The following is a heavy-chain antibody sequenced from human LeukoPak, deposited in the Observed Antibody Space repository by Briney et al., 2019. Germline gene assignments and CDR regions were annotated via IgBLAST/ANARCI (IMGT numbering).Heavy chain of an antibody. J-gene: IGHJ4*02. V-gene: IGHV3-7*01. CDR3: ARSLGDD. Sequence: GGSLRLSCAVSGLTFSRYWMTWVRQAPGKGLEWVASINQYGSEKYYVYSVKGRFTISRDNAKNSVSLQMNSLRAEDTAVYYCARSLGDDWGQGTLVTVSS. D-gene: IGHD3-16*01. CDR1: GLTFSRYW. CDR2: INQYGSEK.